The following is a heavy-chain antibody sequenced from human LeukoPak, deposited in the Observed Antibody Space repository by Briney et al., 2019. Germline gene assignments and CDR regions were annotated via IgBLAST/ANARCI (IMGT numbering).Heavy chain of an antibody. V-gene: IGHV3-30*02. Sequence: GGSLRLSCAASGFTFSSYGMHWVRRALGKGMEWVAFIRYDGTNKYYADSVKGRFTISRDNSKNTLYLQMNSLRAEDTAVYYCAKDKDSTNWYFDYWGQGTLVTVSS. J-gene: IGHJ4*02. CDR2: IRYDGTNK. CDR3: AKDKDSTNWYFDY. CDR1: GFTFSSYG. D-gene: IGHD2-15*01.